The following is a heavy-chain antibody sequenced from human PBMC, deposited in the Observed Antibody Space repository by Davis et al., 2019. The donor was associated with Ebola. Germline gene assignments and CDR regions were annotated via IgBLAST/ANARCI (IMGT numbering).Heavy chain of an antibody. V-gene: IGHV4-34*01. CDR3: AAFWLGGYHFDH. D-gene: IGHD3-10*01. J-gene: IGHJ4*01. CDR1: GGSFSGYY. CDR2: INHSGIT. Sequence: SGSLSLTCAVYGGSFSGYYWSWIRQPPGRGLEWIGQINHSGITNYNPSLKSRVTISVDTSKNQFTLKLSSVTAADTAVYYCAAFWLGGYHFDHWGHGTLVTVSS.